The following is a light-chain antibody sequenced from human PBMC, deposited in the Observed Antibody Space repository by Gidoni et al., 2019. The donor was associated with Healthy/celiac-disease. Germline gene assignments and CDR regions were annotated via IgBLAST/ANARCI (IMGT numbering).Light chain of an antibody. CDR3: MQALQTQRT. CDR1: QSLLHINGYNY. V-gene: IGKV2-28*01. J-gene: IGKJ5*01. CDR2: LGS. Sequence: DIVMTQSPLSLPVTPGEPASISCRSSQSLLHINGYNYLDWYLQKPGQSPQLLIYLGSNRASGVPDRFSGSGSGTDFTLKISRVEAEDVGVYYCMQALQTQRTFGQGTRLEIK.